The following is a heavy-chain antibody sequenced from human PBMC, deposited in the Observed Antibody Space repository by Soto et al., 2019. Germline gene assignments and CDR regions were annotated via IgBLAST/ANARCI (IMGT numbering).Heavy chain of an antibody. D-gene: IGHD2-15*01. CDR2: ISAYNGNT. CDR1: GYTFTSYG. J-gene: IGHJ3*02. CDR3: ARERVVVAAPDAFDI. V-gene: IGHV1-18*01. Sequence: ASVKVSCKASGYTFTSYGISWMRQAPGQGLEWMGWISAYNGNTNYAQKLQGRVTMTTDTSTSTAYMELRSLRSDDTAVYYCARERVVVAAPDAFDIWGQGTMVTVSS.